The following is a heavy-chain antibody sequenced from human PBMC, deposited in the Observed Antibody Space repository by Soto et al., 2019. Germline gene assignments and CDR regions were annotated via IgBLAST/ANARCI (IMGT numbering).Heavy chain of an antibody. Sequence: QVQLVQSGAEVKKPGSSVKVSCKASGGTFSSYTISWVRQAPGQGLEWMGRIIPILGIANYAQKFQGRVTITADKSTSTAYMELRSLRSEDTAVYYCARGIAAPSNYFDYWGQGTLVTVSS. D-gene: IGHD6-13*01. J-gene: IGHJ4*02. CDR2: IIPILGIA. CDR1: GGTFSSYT. V-gene: IGHV1-69*02. CDR3: ARGIAAPSNYFDY.